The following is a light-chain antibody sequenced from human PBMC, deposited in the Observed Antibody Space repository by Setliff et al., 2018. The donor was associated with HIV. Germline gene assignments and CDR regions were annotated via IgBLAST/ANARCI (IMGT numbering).Light chain of an antibody. Sequence: QSVLTQPRSVSGSPGQSVTITCTGTSSNIGTYNYVSWYQQHPGKAPKLMIYDVTKRPSGVPDRFSGSKSGNTASLTISGLQTEDEADYYCCSYAGSSVSYVFGTGTKVTVL. V-gene: IGLV2-11*01. CDR3: CSYAGSSVSYV. CDR1: SSNIGTYNY. CDR2: DVT. J-gene: IGLJ1*01.